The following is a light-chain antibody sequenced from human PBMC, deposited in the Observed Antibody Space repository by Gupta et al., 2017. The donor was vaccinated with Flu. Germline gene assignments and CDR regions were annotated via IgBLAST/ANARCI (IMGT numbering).Light chain of an antibody. CDR2: YDV. CDR1: SSNVGDNA. J-gene: IGLJ1*01. Sequence: QSVLTQPPSVSEAPRQRVTISCSGSSSNVGDNAVNWYQQLPGKAPKLLISYDVMVSSGVSDRFSGTKSGTSASLAISGLRSEDEADYYCAAWDDRLNAYVFGTGTKVTVL. V-gene: IGLV1-36*01. CDR3: AAWDDRLNAYV.